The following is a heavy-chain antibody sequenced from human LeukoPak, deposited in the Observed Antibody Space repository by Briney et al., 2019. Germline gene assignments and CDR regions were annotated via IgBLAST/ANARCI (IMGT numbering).Heavy chain of an antibody. CDR2: INHSGST. V-gene: IGHV4-34*01. CDR1: GGSFSGYY. J-gene: IGHJ5*02. Sequence: SETLSLTCAVYGGSFSGYYWSWIRQPPGKGLEWIGEINHSGSTNYNPSLKSRVTISVDTSKNQFSLKLSSVTAADTAVYYCARMRITMVRGVIANWFDPWGQGTLVTVSS. CDR3: ARMRITMVRGVIANWFDP. D-gene: IGHD3-10*01.